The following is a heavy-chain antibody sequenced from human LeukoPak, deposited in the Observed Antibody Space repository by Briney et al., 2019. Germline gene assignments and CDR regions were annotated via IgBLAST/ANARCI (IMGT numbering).Heavy chain of an antibody. D-gene: IGHD3-10*01. V-gene: IGHV1-18*01. Sequence: ASVKVSCKASGYTFSNYGIDWVRQAPGQGLEWMGWISASNGNTIYAQNLQGRVTLTTDTSTSTAYMELRSLRSDDTAVYYCARESAYGWMSAWDYWSQGTLVTVSS. J-gene: IGHJ4*02. CDR2: ISASNGNT. CDR3: ARESAYGWMSAWDY. CDR1: GYTFSNYG.